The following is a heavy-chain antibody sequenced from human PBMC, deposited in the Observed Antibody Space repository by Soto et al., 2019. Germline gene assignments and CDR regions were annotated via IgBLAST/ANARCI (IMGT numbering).Heavy chain of an antibody. D-gene: IGHD3-22*01. CDR3: ARMGDHYYDSSG. CDR2: IYWDDDK. Sequence: QITLKESGPTLVKPTQTLTLTCTFSGFSLSTSGVGVGWIRQPPGKALEWLALIYWDDDKRYSPSLKSRLTITKDTSKNQVVLTMTNTDPVDTATYYCARMGDHYYDSSGWGQGTLVTVSS. CDR1: GFSLSTSGVG. V-gene: IGHV2-5*02. J-gene: IGHJ4*02.